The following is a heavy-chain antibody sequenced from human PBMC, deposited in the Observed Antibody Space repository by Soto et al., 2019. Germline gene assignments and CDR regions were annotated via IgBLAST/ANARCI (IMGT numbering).Heavy chain of an antibody. CDR2: INPSGGST. CDR3: ARDRVAAAGTSYYYYYGMDV. Sequence: ASVKVSCKASGYTFTSYYMHWVRQAPGQGLEWMGIINPSGGSTSYAQKFQGRVTMTRDTSTSTVYMELSSLRSEDTAVYYCARDRVAAAGTSYYYYYGMDVWGQGTTVTVSS. V-gene: IGHV1-46*01. J-gene: IGHJ6*02. D-gene: IGHD6-13*01. CDR1: GYTFTSYY.